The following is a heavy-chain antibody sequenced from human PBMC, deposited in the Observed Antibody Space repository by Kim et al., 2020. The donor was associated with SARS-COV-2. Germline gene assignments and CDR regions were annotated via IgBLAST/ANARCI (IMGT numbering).Heavy chain of an antibody. CDR3: ARALNMQLWKKDVFDY. D-gene: IGHD5-18*01. CDR1: GFTFSSYS. CDR2: ISSSSSYI. Sequence: GGSLRLSCAASGFTFSSYSMNWVRQAPGKGLEWVSSISSSSSYIYYADSVKGRFTISRDNAKNSLYLQMNSLRAEDTAVYYCARALNMQLWKKDVFDYWGQGTLVTVSS. J-gene: IGHJ4*02. V-gene: IGHV3-21*01.